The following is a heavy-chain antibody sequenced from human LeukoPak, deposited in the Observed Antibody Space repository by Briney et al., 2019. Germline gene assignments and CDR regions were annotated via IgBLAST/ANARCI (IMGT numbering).Heavy chain of an antibody. V-gene: IGHV3-23*01. CDR3: AKGGGMVVTDY. CDR1: GFTFSSYA. D-gene: IGHD4/OR15-4a*01. CDR2: ISGSGGST. Sequence: GGSLRLSCAASGFTFSSYAMSWVRQAPGKGLEWVSGISGSGGSTYYADSVKGRFTISRDNSKNTLYLQMNTLRAEDTAVYYCAKGGGMVVTDYWGQGTLVTVSS. J-gene: IGHJ4*02.